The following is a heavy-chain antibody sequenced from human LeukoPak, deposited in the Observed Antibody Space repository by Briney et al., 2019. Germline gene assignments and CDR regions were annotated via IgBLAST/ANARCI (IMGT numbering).Heavy chain of an antibody. CDR3: ARWAAAAGTFGFDY. J-gene: IGHJ4*02. Sequence: PSQTLSLTCTVSGGSVSSGGYYWSWIRQHPGKGLEWIGYIYYSGSTYYNPSLNSRVTISVDTSKNQFSLKLSSVTAADTAVYYCARWAAAAGTFGFDYWGQGPLVTVSS. D-gene: IGHD6-13*01. CDR2: IYYSGST. V-gene: IGHV4-31*03. CDR1: GGSVSSGGYY.